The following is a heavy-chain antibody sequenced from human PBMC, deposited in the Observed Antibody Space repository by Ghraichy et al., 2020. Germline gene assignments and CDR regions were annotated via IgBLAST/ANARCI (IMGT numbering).Heavy chain of an antibody. CDR1: GFTFSSYW. D-gene: IGHD3-9*01. CDR2: INSDGSST. J-gene: IGHJ6*02. CDR3: ARDALTGGMDV. V-gene: IGHV3-74*01. Sequence: GESLNISCAASGFTFSSYWMHWVRQAPGKGLVWVSRINSDGSSTSYADSVKGRFTISRDNAKNTLYLQMNSLRAEDTAVYYCARDALTGGMDVWGQGTTVTVSS.